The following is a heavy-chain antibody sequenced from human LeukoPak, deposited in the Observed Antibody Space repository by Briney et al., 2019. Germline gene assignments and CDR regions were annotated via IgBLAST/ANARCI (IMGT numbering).Heavy chain of an antibody. CDR1: GFTFTSSA. V-gene: IGHV1-58*01. CDR3: AAPSTGGVLNSIDY. CDR2: IVVGSGNT. Sequence: SVKVSCKASGFTFTSSAVQWVRQARGQRLGWIGWIVVGSGNTNYAQKFQERVTITRDMSTSTAYMELSSLRSEDTAVYYCAAPSTGGVLNSIDYWGQGTLVTVSS. J-gene: IGHJ4*02. D-gene: IGHD2-8*02.